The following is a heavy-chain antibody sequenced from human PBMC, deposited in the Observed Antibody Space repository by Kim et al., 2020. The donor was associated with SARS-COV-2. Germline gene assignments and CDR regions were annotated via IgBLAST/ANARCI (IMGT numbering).Heavy chain of an antibody. J-gene: IGHJ4*02. D-gene: IGHD5-12*01. Sequence: SETLSLTCAVYGGSFSGYYWSWIRQPPGKGLEWIGEINHSGSTNYNPSLKSRVTISVDTSKNQFSLKLSSVTAADTAVYYCATRDGYNRVGGYWGQGTLVTVSS. CDR2: INHSGST. V-gene: IGHV4-34*01. CDR1: GGSFSGYY. CDR3: ATRDGYNRVGGY.